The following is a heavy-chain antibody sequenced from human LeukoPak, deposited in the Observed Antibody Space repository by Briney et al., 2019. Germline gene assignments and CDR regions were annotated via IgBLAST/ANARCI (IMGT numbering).Heavy chain of an antibody. J-gene: IGHJ4*02. Sequence: GESLKISCQSSGYNFTPHWIVWVRQMPGKGLEWMGITFAGYSYTIYSPSFQGQVTISVDKSISTAYLQWSSLKASDTAMYYCARLKGYSGYVPLDYWGQGTLVTVSS. CDR2: TFAGYSYT. CDR3: ARLKGYSGYVPLDY. CDR1: GYNFTPHW. D-gene: IGHD5-12*01. V-gene: IGHV5-51*01.